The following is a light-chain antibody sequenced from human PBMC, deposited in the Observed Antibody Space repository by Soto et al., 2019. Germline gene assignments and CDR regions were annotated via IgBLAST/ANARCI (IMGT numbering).Light chain of an antibody. CDR1: SSDVGGYNY. CDR2: EVS. V-gene: IGLV2-11*01. CDR3: CSYAGYYTLV. Sequence: QSALTQPASVSGSPGQSITISCTGTSSDVGGYNYVSWYQQHPGKAPKLMIYEVSNRPSGVPDRFSGSKSGNTASLTISGLQADDEADYYCCSYAGYYTLVFGGGTQLTVL. J-gene: IGLJ2*01.